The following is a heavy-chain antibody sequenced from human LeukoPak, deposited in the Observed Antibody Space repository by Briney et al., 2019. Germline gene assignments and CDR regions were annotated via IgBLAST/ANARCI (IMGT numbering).Heavy chain of an antibody. J-gene: IGHJ6*03. CDR3: ARVLVSDYYYYYYMDV. V-gene: IGHV4-4*09. D-gene: IGHD3-3*01. Sequence: SETLSLTCTVSGGSISSYHWSWIRQPPGKGLEWIGYIYTSGSTNYNPSLKSRVTISVDTSKNQFSLKLSSVTAADTAVYYCARVLVSDYYYYYYMDVWGKGTTVTVSS. CDR1: GGSISSYH. CDR2: IYTSGST.